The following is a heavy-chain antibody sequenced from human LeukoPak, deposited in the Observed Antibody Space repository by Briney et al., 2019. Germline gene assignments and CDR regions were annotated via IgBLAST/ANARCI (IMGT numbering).Heavy chain of an antibody. CDR2: ISSSGSTI. D-gene: IGHD3-22*01. J-gene: IGHJ5*02. Sequence: TGGSLRLSCAASGFTFSDYYMSWIRQAPGKGLEWVSYISSSGSTIYYADSVKGRFTISRDNAKNSLYLQMNSLRAEDTAVHYCARNYYDSSALRGWFDPWGQGTLVTVSS. V-gene: IGHV3-11*01. CDR3: ARNYYDSSALRGWFDP. CDR1: GFTFSDYY.